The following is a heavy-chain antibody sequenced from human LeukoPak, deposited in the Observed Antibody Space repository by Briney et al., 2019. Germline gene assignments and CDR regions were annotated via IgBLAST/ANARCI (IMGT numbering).Heavy chain of an antibody. CDR1: RFTFSSYA. Sequence: PGGSLRLSCAASRFTFSSYAMSWVRQAPGKGLEWVSAISGSGGSTYYADSVKGRFTISRDNSKNTLYLQMNSLRAEDTAVYYCARTTTYQLPGHFDYWGQGTLVTVSS. CDR3: ARTTTYQLPGHFDY. D-gene: IGHD2-2*01. CDR2: ISGSGGST. J-gene: IGHJ4*02. V-gene: IGHV3-23*01.